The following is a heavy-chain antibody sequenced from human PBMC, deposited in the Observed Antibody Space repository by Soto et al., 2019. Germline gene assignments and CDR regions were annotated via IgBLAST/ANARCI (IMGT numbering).Heavy chain of an antibody. CDR3: SGGYSYGNNAFDI. CDR2: ISSSSTI. D-gene: IGHD5-18*01. Sequence: GGSLRLSCAASGFTFSSYSMNWVRQAPGKGLEWVSYISSSSTIYYADSVKGRFTISRDNAKNSLYLQMNSLRAEDTAVYYCSGGYSYGNNAFDIWGQGTMVTVSS. V-gene: IGHV3-48*01. J-gene: IGHJ3*02. CDR1: GFTFSSYS.